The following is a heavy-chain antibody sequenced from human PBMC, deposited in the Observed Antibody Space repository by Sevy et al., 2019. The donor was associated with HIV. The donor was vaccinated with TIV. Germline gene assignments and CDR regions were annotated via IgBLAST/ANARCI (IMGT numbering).Heavy chain of an antibody. Sequence: GGSLRLSCAASGFSFSSYTLNWVRQAPGKGLEWVSSITAGSYIYYADSVKGRFTISRDNAKSSLFLQMNSLRGEDTAVYYCAGGIHDYGDFDADAFDIWGQGTMVTVSS. V-gene: IGHV3-21*01. D-gene: IGHD4-17*01. CDR2: ITAGSYI. J-gene: IGHJ3*02. CDR3: AGGIHDYGDFDADAFDI. CDR1: GFSFSSYT.